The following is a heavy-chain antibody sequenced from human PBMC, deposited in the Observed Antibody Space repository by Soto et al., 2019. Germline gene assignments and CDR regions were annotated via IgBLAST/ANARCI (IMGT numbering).Heavy chain of an antibody. V-gene: IGHV4-61*03. D-gene: IGHD6-6*01. CDR3: AREYSNSPEAFDF. CDR1: GVSVNSDDYY. CDR2: IYNTGST. Sequence: SETLSLTCTVSGVSVNSDDYYWSWIRQPPGKGLEWIGHIYNTGSTTYNPSLKSRVTISLDTSRNHFSLSLTSVTAADTAVFYCAREYSNSPEAFDFWGRGTLVTVSS. J-gene: IGHJ4*02.